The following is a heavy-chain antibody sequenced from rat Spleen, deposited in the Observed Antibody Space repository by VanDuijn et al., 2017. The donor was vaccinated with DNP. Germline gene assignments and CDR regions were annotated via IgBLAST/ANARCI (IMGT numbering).Heavy chain of an antibody. CDR2: ITTSGGNT. Sequence: EVQLVESGGDLVQPGRSLKLSCVASGFTFSTFWMTWIRQVPGKGLEWVASITTSGGNTYYPDSVKDKFTISRDNAQNTLYLQMSNLGSEDTAIYYCAREGNYGAYVNYWGQGVLVTVSS. V-gene: IGHV5-31*01. CDR3: AREGNYGAYVNY. CDR1: GFTFSTFW. J-gene: IGHJ2*01. D-gene: IGHD1-11*01.